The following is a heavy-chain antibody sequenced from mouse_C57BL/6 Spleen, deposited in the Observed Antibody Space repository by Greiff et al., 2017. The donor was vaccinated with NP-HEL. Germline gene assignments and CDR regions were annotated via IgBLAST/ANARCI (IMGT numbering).Heavy chain of an antibody. V-gene: IGHV3-1*01. CDR3: ARRGYDEYFDV. D-gene: IGHD2-2*01. J-gene: IGHJ1*03. CDR1: GYSITSGYD. CDR2: ISYSGST. Sequence: EVQLQQSGPGMVKPSQSLSLTCTVTGYSITSGYDWHWIRHFPGNKLEWMGYISYSGSTNYNPSLKSRISITHDTSKNHFFLKLNSVTTEDTATYYCARRGYDEYFDVWGTGTTVTVSS.